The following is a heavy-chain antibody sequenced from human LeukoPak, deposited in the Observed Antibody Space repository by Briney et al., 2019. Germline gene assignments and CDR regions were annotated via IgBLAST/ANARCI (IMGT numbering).Heavy chain of an antibody. D-gene: IGHD3-10*01. CDR1: GFTFSSYA. V-gene: IGHV3-23*01. CDR3: AKGGAPLLWFGELSRIDY. J-gene: IGHJ4*02. CDR2: ISGSGGST. Sequence: PGGSLRLSCAASGFTFSSYAMSWVRQAPGKGLEWVSAISGSGGSTYYADSVKGRFTISRDSSKNTLYLQMSSLRAEDTAVYYCAKGGAPLLWFGELSRIDYWGQGTLVTVSS.